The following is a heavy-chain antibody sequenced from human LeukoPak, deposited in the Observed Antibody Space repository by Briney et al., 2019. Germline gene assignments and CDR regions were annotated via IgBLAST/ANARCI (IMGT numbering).Heavy chain of an antibody. CDR1: GYTFTSYD. V-gene: IGHV1-8*01. D-gene: IGHD3-9*01. CDR3: ARLPLRYFDWLLSRGPYYYYGMDV. CDR2: MNPNSGNT. Sequence: ASVKVSCKASGYTFTSYDINWVRQATGQGLVWMGWMNPNSGNTGYAQKFQGRVTMTRNTSISTAYMELSSLRSEDTAVYYCARLPLRYFDWLLSRGPYYYYGMDVWGQGTTVTVSS. J-gene: IGHJ6*02.